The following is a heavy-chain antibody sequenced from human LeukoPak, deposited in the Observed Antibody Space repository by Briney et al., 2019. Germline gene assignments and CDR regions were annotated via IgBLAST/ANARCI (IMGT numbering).Heavy chain of an antibody. V-gene: IGHV3-23*01. D-gene: IGHD3-10*01. J-gene: IGHJ4*02. CDR3: AKANPTPRGVNFDY. CDR1: GFTFSSSA. Sequence: GGSLRLSCAASGFTFSSSAVSWVRQAPGKGLEWRSTINGGAGGTYYADSVTGRFTIPSDTSQNTLYLQMNSLRIEDTAVYYCAKANPTPRGVNFDYWGQGTLVTVSS. CDR2: INGGAGGT.